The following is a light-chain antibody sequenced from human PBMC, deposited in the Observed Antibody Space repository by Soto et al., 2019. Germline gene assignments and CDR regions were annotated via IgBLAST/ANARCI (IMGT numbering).Light chain of an antibody. Sequence: QSALTQPASVSGSPGQTITISCTGTSSDVGGYNYLSWYQQHPGNAPKVMIYDVSNRPSGVSNRFSGSKSGNTASLTISGLQAEDEADYFCSSYTPSGVGVFGGGTKLTVL. V-gene: IGLV2-14*01. J-gene: IGLJ3*02. CDR2: DVS. CDR3: SSYTPSGVGV. CDR1: SSDVGGYNY.